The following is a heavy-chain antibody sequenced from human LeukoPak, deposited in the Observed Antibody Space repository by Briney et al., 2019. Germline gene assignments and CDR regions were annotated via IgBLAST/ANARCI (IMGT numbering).Heavy chain of an antibody. J-gene: IGHJ3*02. D-gene: IGHD2-8*01. CDR1: VATFSIYG. Sequence: GGSLRLSCAASVATFSIYGMYWVRQAPGKGLEWVAVIWYDGSNKYYADSVKGRFTISRDNSKNTLYLQMNSLRAEDTAVYYCERSLYCTNCVCYVEDAFDIWGQGTMVTVSS. CDR2: IWYDGSNK. V-gene: IGHV3-33*07. CDR3: ERSLYCTNCVCYVEDAFDI.